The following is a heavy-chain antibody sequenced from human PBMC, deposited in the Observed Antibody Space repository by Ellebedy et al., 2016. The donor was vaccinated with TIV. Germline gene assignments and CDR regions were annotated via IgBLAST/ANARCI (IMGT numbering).Heavy chain of an antibody. CDR1: GGSISTYS. D-gene: IGHD3-22*01. J-gene: IGHJ3*02. Sequence: MPSETLSLTCTVSGGSISTYSWSWIPQPPGKGLEWIGYIYYSGSTKYNPSLKSRVTLSVDTSKKQFSLNLSSVTAAATAVYYCATSYDSSGYYDDDAFDIWGQGTMVTVSS. V-gene: IGHV4-59*01. CDR2: IYYSGST. CDR3: ATSYDSSGYYDDDAFDI.